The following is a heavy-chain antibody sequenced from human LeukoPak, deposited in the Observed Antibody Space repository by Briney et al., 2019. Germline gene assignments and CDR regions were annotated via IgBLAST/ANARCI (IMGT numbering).Heavy chain of an antibody. CDR1: GGSFSGYY. Sequence: TTSETLSLTCAVYGGSFSGYYWSWIRQPPGKGLEWIGEINHSGSTNYNPSLKSRVTISVDTSKNQFSLKLSSVTAADTAVYYCARGGGSGSYKEIDYWGQGTLVTVSS. V-gene: IGHV4-34*01. D-gene: IGHD3-10*01. CDR2: INHSGST. CDR3: ARGGGSGSYKEIDY. J-gene: IGHJ4*02.